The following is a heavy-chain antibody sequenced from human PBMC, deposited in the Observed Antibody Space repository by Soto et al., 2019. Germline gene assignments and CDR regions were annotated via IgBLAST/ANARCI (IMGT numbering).Heavy chain of an antibody. CDR3: ARVVSYYDSSGYYWEGYFDY. CDR2: ISAYNGNT. V-gene: IGHV1-18*01. J-gene: IGHJ4*02. D-gene: IGHD3-22*01. CDR1: GYTFTSYG. Sequence: ASVKVSCKASGYTFTSYGISWVRQAPGQGLEWMGWISAYNGNTNYAQKLQGRVTMTTDTSTSTAYMELRSLRSDDTAVYYCARVVSYYDSSGYYWEGYFDYWGQGTLVTVSS.